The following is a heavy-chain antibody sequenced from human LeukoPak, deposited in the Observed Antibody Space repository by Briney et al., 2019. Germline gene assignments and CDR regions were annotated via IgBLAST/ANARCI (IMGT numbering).Heavy chain of an antibody. V-gene: IGHV3-30*02. CDR3: AKDGLGGGSYPIYLY. D-gene: IGHD1-26*01. Sequence: GGSLRLSCAASGFTFSSYGMHWVRQAPGKGLEWVAFIRYDGSNKYYADSVKGRFTISRDNSKNTLYLQMNSLRAEDTAVYYCAKDGLGGGSYPIYLYWGQGTLVTVSS. CDR1: GFTFSSYG. CDR2: IRYDGSNK. J-gene: IGHJ4*02.